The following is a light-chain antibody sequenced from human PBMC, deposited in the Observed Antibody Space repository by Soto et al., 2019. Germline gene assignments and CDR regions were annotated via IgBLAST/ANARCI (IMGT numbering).Light chain of an antibody. Sequence: EILLTQSPATLSLSPGERATLSCRASQGISSNLAWYQQTNGQAPRLLIYGASTRDTGIPARFSGSWSGTEFTLPISRLQSEDFEVYYCQQYNNWPRTFGQGTKVDIK. CDR2: GAS. J-gene: IGKJ1*01. V-gene: IGKV3D-15*01. CDR1: QGISSN. CDR3: QQYNNWPRT.